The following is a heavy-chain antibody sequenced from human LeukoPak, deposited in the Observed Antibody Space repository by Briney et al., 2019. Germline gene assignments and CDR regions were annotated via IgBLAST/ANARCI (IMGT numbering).Heavy chain of an antibody. V-gene: IGHV4-34*01. CDR2: INHSGST. J-gene: IGHJ3*02. Sequence: SETLSLTCAVYGRSFCGYYWSWIRQAPGMGREWVGEINHSGSTNYNPFLKSRVTISVYTSKNQFSLKLSSVTAADTAVYYCACGRRISMKVVVRAFDIWGQGTMVTVSS. CDR1: GRSFCGYY. D-gene: IGHD3-22*01. CDR3: ACGRRISMKVVVRAFDI.